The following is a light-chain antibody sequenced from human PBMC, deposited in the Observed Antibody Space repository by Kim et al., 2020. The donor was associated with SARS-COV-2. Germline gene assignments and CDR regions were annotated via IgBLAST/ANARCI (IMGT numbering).Light chain of an antibody. V-gene: IGLV2-14*03. CDR3: SSYIGDNIYV. CDR1: SSYVLNSDS. J-gene: IGLJ1*01. Sequence: HSCTSSCSGTSSYVLNSDSGSWYQHNPGQAPKVMIFDVTKRPAGISNRFSGSKSDNTASLTISGLQAEDEADYYCSSYIGDNIYVFGSGTKVTVL. CDR2: DVT.